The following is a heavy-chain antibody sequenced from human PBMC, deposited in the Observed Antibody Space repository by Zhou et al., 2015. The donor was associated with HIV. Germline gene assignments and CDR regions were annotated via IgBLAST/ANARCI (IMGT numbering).Heavy chain of an antibody. CDR2: IIPILGIA. Sequence: QVQLVQSGAEVKKPGSSVKVSCKASGGTFSSYTISWVRQAPGQGLEWMGRIIPILGIANYAQKFQGRVTITADKSTSTAYMELSSLRSEDTAVYYCARDSGGFGYCGGDCFTPFDYWGQGTLVTVSS. D-gene: IGHD2-21*02. CDR3: ARDSGGFGYCGGDCFTPFDY. V-gene: IGHV1-69*08. CDR1: GGTFSSYT. J-gene: IGHJ4*02.